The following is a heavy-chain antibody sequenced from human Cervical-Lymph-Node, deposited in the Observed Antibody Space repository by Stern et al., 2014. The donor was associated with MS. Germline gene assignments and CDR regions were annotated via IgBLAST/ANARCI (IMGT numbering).Heavy chain of an antibody. Sequence: EVQLVESGGGVVRPGGSLRLSFAASGFTFQDYAMSWVRQVPGKGMEWVAGIHLSSGRTGYADSEKGRFTITRDNAKNSLYLEMNSLRVEDTALYHCARGDGGDYWGQGTLVTVSS. D-gene: IGHD3-16*01. J-gene: IGHJ4*02. CDR1: GFTFQDYA. V-gene: IGHV3-20*02. CDR3: ARGDGGDY. CDR2: IHLSSGRT.